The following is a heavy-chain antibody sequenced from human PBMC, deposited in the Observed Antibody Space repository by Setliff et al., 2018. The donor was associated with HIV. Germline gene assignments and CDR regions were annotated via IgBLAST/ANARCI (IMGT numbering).Heavy chain of an antibody. CDR3: ARDVERGQIDY. J-gene: IGHJ4*02. CDR2: INHSGST. V-gene: IGHV4-34*01. D-gene: IGHD2-15*01. CDR1: GGSFSGYY. Sequence: SETLSLTCAVYGGSFSGYYWSWIRQPPGKGLEWIGEINHSGSTNYNPSLKSRVTISVDKSKNQFSLKLSSVTAADTAVYYCARDVERGQIDYWGQGTLVTVSS.